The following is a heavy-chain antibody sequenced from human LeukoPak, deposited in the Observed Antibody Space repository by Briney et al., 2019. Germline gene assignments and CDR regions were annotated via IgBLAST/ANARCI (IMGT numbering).Heavy chain of an antibody. CDR3: ARGAAVAGRHWFDP. CDR1: GYTFTSYG. J-gene: IGHJ5*02. V-gene: IGHV1-18*01. CDR2: ISAYSGNT. Sequence: ASVKVSCKASGYTFTSYGISWVRQAPGQGLEWMGWISAYSGNTNYAQKLQGRVTMTTDTSTSTAYMELRSLRSDDTAVYYCARGAAVAGRHWFDPWGQGTLVTVSS. D-gene: IGHD6-19*01.